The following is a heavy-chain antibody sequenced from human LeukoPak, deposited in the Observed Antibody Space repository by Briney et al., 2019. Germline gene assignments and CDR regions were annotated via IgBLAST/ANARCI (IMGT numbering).Heavy chain of an antibody. CDR3: AKGSGSLGAL. D-gene: IGHD5-12*01. V-gene: IGHV3-15*01. Sequence: PGGSLRLSCAASGFTFSNAWMSWVRQAPGKGLEWVGRIKSKTDGGTTDYAAPVKGRFTISRDDSKNTLYLQMNSLRAEDTAVYYCAKGSGSLGALWGQGTLVTVSS. J-gene: IGHJ4*02. CDR1: GFTFSNAW. CDR2: IKSKTDGGTT.